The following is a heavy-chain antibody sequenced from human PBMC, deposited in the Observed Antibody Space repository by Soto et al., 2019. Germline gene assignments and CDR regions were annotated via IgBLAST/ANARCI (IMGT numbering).Heavy chain of an antibody. V-gene: IGHV3-23*01. D-gene: IGHD2-2*01. CDR3: AKWTAPMVACSSTSCYLTANYYYYYMDV. Sequence: GGSLRLSCAASGFTFSSYAMSWVRQAPGKGLEWVSAISGSGGSTYYADSVKGRFTISRDNSKNTLYLQMNSLRAEDTAIYYCAKWTAPMVACSSTSCYLTANYYYYYMDVWGKGTTVTVSS. CDR2: ISGSGGST. J-gene: IGHJ6*03. CDR1: GFTFSSYA.